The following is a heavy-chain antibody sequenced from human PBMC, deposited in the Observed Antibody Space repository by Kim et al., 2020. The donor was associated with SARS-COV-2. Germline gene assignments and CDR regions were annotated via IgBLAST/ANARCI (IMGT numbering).Heavy chain of an antibody. J-gene: IGHJ4*02. CDR3: ASASRGSYHSPFDY. CDR2: ISYDGSNK. V-gene: IGHV3-30*04. Sequence: GGSLRLSCAASGFTFSSYTMHWVRQAPGKGLEWVAIISYDGSNKYYADSVKGRFTISRDNPRNTLYLQMNSLRAEDTAVYYCASASRGSYHSPFDYCGQG. D-gene: IGHD1-26*01. CDR1: GFTFSSYT.